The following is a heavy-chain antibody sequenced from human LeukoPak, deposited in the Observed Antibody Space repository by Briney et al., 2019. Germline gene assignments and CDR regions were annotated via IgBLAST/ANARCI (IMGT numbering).Heavy chain of an antibody. J-gene: IGHJ2*01. CDR2: ISSSGSTI. V-gene: IGHV3-11*01. CDR3: ARVRKYSGYYSWYFDL. D-gene: IGHD5-12*01. Sequence: GGSLRLSCAPSGFTFSDYYMTWIRQAPGKGLEWVSYISSSGSTIYYADSVKGRFTISRDNAKNSLYLQMNSLRAEDTAVYYCARVRKYSGYYSWYFDLWGRGTLVTVSS. CDR1: GFTFSDYY.